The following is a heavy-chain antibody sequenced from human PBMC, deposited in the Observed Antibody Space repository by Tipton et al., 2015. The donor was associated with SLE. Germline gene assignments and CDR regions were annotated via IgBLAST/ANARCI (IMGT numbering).Heavy chain of an antibody. Sequence: SSSSYYWGWIRQPPGKGLEWVSAISGSGGSTYYADSVKGRFTISRDNSKNTLYLQMNSLRAEDTAVYYCAKAHIVVVIAIGEYWGQGTLVTVSS. CDR2: ISGSGGST. V-gene: IGHV3-23*01. J-gene: IGHJ4*02. D-gene: IGHD2-21*01. CDR1: SSSSYY. CDR3: AKAHIVVVIAIGEY.